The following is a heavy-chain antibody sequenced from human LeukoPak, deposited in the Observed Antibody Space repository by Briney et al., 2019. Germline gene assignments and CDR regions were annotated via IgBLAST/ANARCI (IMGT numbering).Heavy chain of an antibody. J-gene: IGHJ4*02. CDR1: GFNFSSYS. V-gene: IGHV3-21*01. CDR2: ISSSSSYI. CDR3: ARAPVKVAVAGIYYFDY. D-gene: IGHD6-19*01. Sequence: GGSLRLSCAASGFNFSSYSMNWVRQAPGKGLEWVSSISSSSSYIYYADSVKGRFTISRDNAKNSLYLQMNSLRAEDTAVYYCARAPVKVAVAGIYYFDYWGQGTLVTVSS.